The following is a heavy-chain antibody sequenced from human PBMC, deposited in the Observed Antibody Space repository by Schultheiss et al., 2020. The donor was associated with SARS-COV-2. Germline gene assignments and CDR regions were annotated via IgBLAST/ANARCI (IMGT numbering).Heavy chain of an antibody. CDR1: GCTFILSG. Sequence: GESLKISCASSGCTFILSGMHLIRQAPGKGLEWVAVIWYDGSNKYYADSVKGRFTISRDNSKNTLYLQMNSLRAEDTAVYYCARALYCTNGVCPGDYFDYWGQGTLVTVSS. D-gene: IGHD2-8*01. J-gene: IGHJ4*02. CDR2: IWYDGSNK. V-gene: IGHV3-33*08. CDR3: ARALYCTNGVCPGDYFDY.